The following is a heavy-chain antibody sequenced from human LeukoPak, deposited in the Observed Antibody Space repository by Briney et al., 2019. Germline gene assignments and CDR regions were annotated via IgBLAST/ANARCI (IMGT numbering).Heavy chain of an antibody. J-gene: IGHJ4*02. Sequence: ASVKVSCKASGYSFTSHYMHWVRQAPGQGLEWMGWINPNSGGTNYAQKFQGRVTMTRDTSINTAYTELSRLRSDDTAVYYCARAVQLWLQLDYWGQGTLVTVSS. CDR1: GYSFTSHY. D-gene: IGHD5-18*01. CDR2: INPNSGGT. V-gene: IGHV1-2*02. CDR3: ARAVQLWLQLDY.